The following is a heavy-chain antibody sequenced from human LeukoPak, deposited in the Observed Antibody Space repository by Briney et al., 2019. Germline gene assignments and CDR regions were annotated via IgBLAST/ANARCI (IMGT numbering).Heavy chain of an antibody. V-gene: IGHV3-23*01. D-gene: IGHD6-13*01. CDR2: ISGSGGNT. J-gene: IGHJ4*02. CDR3: AKIIPAAGLDY. Sequence: GGSLRLSCAASRFTFSSSAMSWVRQAPGKGLEWVSAISGSGGNTYYADSVKGRFTLSRDNSKNTLYLQMNSLRAEDTAVYYCAKIIPAAGLDYWGQGTLVTVSS. CDR1: RFTFSSSA.